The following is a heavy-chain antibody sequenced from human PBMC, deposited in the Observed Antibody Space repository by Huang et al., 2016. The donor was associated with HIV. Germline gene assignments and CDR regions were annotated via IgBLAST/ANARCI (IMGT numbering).Heavy chain of an antibody. CDR3: ARLPGSITMIRGVITDPY. J-gene: IGHJ4*02. Sequence: QLQLQESGPGLVKPSETLSLTCTVSGGSIRSDNYYWGWIRQHPGKGLEWIGSIYYSGSTYYNPYLKRRVTITVDTSKNHFSLRMRSVTAADTAVYYCARLPGSITMIRGVITDPYWGQGTLVTVSS. CDR2: IYYSGST. CDR1: GGSIRSDNYY. V-gene: IGHV4-39*02. D-gene: IGHD3-10*01.